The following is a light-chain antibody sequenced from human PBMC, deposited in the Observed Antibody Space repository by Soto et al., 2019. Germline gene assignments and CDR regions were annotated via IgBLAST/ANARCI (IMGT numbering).Light chain of an antibody. CDR1: SSDVGCYNY. J-gene: IGLJ2*01. V-gene: IGLV2-14*01. CDR3: TSYTTTSTVV. Sequence: QSALTQPASVSGSPGQSITISCTGTSSDVGCYNYVSWYQQHPGKAPKLMIYEVSNRPSGVSNRFSGSKSGNTASLTISGLQAEDEAYYYCTSYTTTSTVVFGGGTKVTVL. CDR2: EVS.